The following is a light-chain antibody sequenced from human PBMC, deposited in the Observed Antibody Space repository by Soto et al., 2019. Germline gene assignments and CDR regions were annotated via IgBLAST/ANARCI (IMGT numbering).Light chain of an antibody. CDR3: GSWDSSLSAYV. CDR1: SSNIGGHS. V-gene: IGLV1-51*01. J-gene: IGLJ1*01. CDR2: DDN. Sequence: QSVLTQPPSVSAAPGQKVTISCSGSSSNIGGHSVSWYQQLPGTDPKLLSYDDNKLPSGIPDRFSGSKSGTSATLRITGFQTGDEADYYSGSWDSSLSAYVFGAGTKV.